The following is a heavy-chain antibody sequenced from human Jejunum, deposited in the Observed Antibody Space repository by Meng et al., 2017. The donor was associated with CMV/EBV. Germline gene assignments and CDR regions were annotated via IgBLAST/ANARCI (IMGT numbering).Heavy chain of an antibody. D-gene: IGHD5-24*01. V-gene: IGHV3-23*01. CDR1: GFTFTNYA. CDR3: AKRTRDGYNSPLDY. CDR2: ISGTDGST. Sequence: EGQVLVSGGDLVQPVGTLRLSYAASGFTFTNYAMNWVRQAPGKGLKWVSHISGTDGSTYYGDSVKGRFTTSRDNSRNTVYLHMDRVTVDDTAIYYCAKRTRDGYNSPLDYWGQGTLVTVSS. J-gene: IGHJ4*02.